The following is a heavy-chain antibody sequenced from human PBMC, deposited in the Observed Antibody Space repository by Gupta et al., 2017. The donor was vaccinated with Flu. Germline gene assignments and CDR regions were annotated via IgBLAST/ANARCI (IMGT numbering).Heavy chain of an antibody. V-gene: IGHV1-3*01. J-gene: IGHJ5*02. D-gene: IGHD1-1*01. CDR2: LKAERGNT. CDR3: ARLWTGGLDP. Sequence: GRLKAERGNTIYSQNFLGRLTITSDTSASTAYMELGSLTSEDTAVYYCARLWTGGLDPWGQGTLVTVSS.